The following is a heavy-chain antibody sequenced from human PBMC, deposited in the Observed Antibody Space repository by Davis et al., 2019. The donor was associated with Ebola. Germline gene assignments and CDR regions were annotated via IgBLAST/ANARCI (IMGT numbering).Heavy chain of an antibody. CDR3: ASSDTAMVYYFDY. CDR2: IYYSGST. Sequence: GSLRLSCTVSGGSISSYYWSWIRQPPGKGLEWIGYIYYSGSTNYNPSLKSRVTISVDTSKNQFSLKLSSVTAADTAVYYCASSDTAMVYYFDYWGQGTLVTVSS. V-gene: IGHV4-59*01. D-gene: IGHD5-18*01. J-gene: IGHJ4*02. CDR1: GGSISSYY.